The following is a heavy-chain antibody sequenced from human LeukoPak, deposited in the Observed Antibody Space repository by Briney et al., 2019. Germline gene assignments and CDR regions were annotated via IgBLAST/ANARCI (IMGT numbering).Heavy chain of an antibody. V-gene: IGHV3-9*01. Sequence: GGSLRFSCAASGFTFDDYAMHWVRQAPGKGLEWVSGISWNSGSIGYADSVKGRFTISRDNAKNSLSLQMNNLRVEDTAVYYCARDSPRLSYWGQGTLVTVSS. CDR1: GFTFDDYA. CDR3: ARDSPRLSY. CDR2: ISWNSGSI. J-gene: IGHJ4*02.